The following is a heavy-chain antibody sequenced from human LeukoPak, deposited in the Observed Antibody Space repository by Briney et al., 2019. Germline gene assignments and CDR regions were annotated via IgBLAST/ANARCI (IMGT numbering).Heavy chain of an antibody. V-gene: IGHV4-61*01. Sequence: SETLSLTCTVSGGSVNSGNYYWSWIRQPPGKELEWIGYIYYSGSTNYNPSLKSRVTISVDTSKNQFSLKLSSVTAADTAVYYCARAKTYSGSYPTFDYWGQGTLVTVSS. CDR1: GGSVNSGNYY. D-gene: IGHD1-26*01. CDR2: IYYSGST. J-gene: IGHJ4*02. CDR3: ARAKTYSGSYPTFDY.